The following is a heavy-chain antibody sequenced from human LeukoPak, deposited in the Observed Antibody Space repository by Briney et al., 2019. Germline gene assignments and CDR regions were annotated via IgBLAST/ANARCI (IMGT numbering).Heavy chain of an antibody. CDR1: GGSFSGYY. J-gene: IGHJ4*02. D-gene: IGHD6-19*01. CDR3: ARVQFSSGSLDY. CDR2: INHSGST. Sequence: SETLSLTCAVYGGSFSGYYWSWIRQPPGKGLEWIGEINHSGSTNYNPSLKSRVTISVDKTKNQFSLKLSSVTAADTAVYYCARVQFSSGSLDYWGQGTLVTVSS. V-gene: IGHV4-34*01.